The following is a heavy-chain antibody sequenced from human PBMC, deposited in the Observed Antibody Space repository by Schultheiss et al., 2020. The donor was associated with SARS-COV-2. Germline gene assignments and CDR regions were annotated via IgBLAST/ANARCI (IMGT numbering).Heavy chain of an antibody. CDR2: IIPIFGTA. Sequence: SVKVSCKASGYTFTSYGISWVRQAPGQGLEWMGGIIPIFGTANYAQKFQGRVTITADESTSTAYMELSSLRSDDTAVYYCARDLQGLELLDRVYYYYGMDVWGQGTTVTVSS. D-gene: IGHD1-7*01. J-gene: IGHJ6*02. V-gene: IGHV1-69*13. CDR1: GYTFTSYG. CDR3: ARDLQGLELLDRVYYYYGMDV.